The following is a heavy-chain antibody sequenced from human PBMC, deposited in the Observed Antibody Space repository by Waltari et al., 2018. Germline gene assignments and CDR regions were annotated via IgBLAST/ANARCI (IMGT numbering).Heavy chain of an antibody. CDR2: INTYGDDP. CDR1: GFAFSAYA. D-gene: IGHD3-10*02. V-gene: IGHV3-64D*08. J-gene: IGHJ6*02. CDR3: VRMLGGVGMDV. Sequence: MQLVESGGGLVQPGGSLRLSCSASGFAFSAYAMYWVRQAPGNGLENDSLINTYGDDPYYADSLKCRFTISRDNSEDILYLQMSSLRFEDTAVYYCVRMLGGVGMDVWGQGTTVTVSS.